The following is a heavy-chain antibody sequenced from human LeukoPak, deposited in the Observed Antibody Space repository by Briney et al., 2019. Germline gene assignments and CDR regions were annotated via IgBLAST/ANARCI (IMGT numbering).Heavy chain of an antibody. CDR3: ARGRYCSSTSCNIHDY. Sequence: GASVKVSCKASGYTFSGYYMHWVRQAPGQGLEWMGWINPNSGSTNYVQKFQGRVTMTRDTSISTAYMELGRLNSDDTAVYYCARGRYCSSTSCNIHDYWGQGTLVTVSS. CDR1: GYTFSGYY. J-gene: IGHJ4*02. V-gene: IGHV1-2*02. CDR2: INPNSGST. D-gene: IGHD2-2*02.